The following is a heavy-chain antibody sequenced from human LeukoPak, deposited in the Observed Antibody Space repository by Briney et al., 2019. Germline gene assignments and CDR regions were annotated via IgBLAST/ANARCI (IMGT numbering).Heavy chain of an antibody. J-gene: IGHJ4*02. D-gene: IGHD4-17*01. V-gene: IGHV4-34*01. Sequence: SETLSLTCAVYGGSFSGYYWSWIRQPPGKGLEWIGEINHSGSTNYNPSLKSRVTISVDTSKNQFSLKLSSVTAADTAVYYCARGTALSGDDYGDYGDYWGQGTLVTVSS. CDR1: GGSFSGYY. CDR2: INHSGST. CDR3: ARGTALSGDDYGDYGDY.